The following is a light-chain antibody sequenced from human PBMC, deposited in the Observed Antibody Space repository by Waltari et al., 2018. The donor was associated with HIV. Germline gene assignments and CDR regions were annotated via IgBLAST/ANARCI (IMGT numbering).Light chain of an antibody. CDR1: QSVTSSS. CDR3: QQYGSSPLT. CDR2: GAS. J-gene: IGKJ4*01. Sequence: EIVLTPSPGTLSLSQGERATLSCRASQSVTSSSLSWYQQKPGQAPRLLISGASSRATGIPDRFSGGGSGTDFTLTISRLEPEDFAVYYCQQYGSSPLTFGGGTKVDIK. V-gene: IGKV3-20*01.